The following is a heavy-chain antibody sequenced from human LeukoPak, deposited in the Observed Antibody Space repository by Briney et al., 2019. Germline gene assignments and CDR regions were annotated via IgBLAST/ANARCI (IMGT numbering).Heavy chain of an antibody. CDR1: GFTFSSYA. CDR3: ARDQLGAVLYFDY. CDR2: ISGSGGST. J-gene: IGHJ4*02. Sequence: GGSLRLSCAASGFTFSSYAMSWVRQAPGKGLEWVSAISGSGGSTYYADSVKGRFTISRDNSKNTLYLQINSLRVEDTAVYYCARDQLGAVLYFDYWGQGALVTVSS. V-gene: IGHV3-23*01. D-gene: IGHD1-1*01.